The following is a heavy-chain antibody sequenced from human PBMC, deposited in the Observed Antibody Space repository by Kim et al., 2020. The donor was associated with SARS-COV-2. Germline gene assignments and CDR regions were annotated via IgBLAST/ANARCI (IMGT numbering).Heavy chain of an antibody. CDR1: GYTFTSYA. CDR2: INAGNGNT. Sequence: ASVKVSCKASGYTFTSYAMHWVRQAPGQRLEWMGWINAGNGNTKYSQKFQGRVNITRDTSASTAYMELSSLRSEDTAVYYCARSRRDIVVVPAARAYAFDIWGQGTMVTVSS. D-gene: IGHD2-2*01. V-gene: IGHV1-3*01. J-gene: IGHJ3*02. CDR3: ARSRRDIVVVPAARAYAFDI.